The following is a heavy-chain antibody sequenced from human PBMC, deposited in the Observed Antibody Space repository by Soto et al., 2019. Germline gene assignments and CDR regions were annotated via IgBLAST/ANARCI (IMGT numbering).Heavy chain of an antibody. V-gene: IGHV3-73*02. D-gene: IGHD1-26*01. Sequence: EVQLEESGGGLVQPGGSLKLSCAASGFTFSGSAMHWVRQASEKGLEWVGRIRSKANSYATAYAASVKGRFTISRDDSKNTAYLQMNSLKTEDTAVYYCSRLVGATSSFDYWGQGTLVTVSS. CDR2: IRSKANSYAT. J-gene: IGHJ4*02. CDR3: SRLVGATSSFDY. CDR1: GFTFSGSA.